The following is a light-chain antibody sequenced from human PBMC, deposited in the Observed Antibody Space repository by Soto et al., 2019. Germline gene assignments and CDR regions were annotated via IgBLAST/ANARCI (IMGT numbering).Light chain of an antibody. CDR1: QSISSW. V-gene: IGKV1-5*03. CDR2: KAS. J-gene: IGKJ1*01. Sequence: DIQMTQSPSTLSASVGDRVTITCRASQSISSWLAWYQQKPGKAPKLLIYKASSLESGVPSRFSGSGSGTEFPLTISSLQPDDFATYYCQQYNSYPWTFGQGTKVQLK. CDR3: QQYNSYPWT.